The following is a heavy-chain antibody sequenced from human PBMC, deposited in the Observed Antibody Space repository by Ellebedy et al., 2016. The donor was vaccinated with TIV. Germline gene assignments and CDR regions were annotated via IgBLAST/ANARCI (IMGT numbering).Heavy chain of an antibody. J-gene: IGHJ5*02. Sequence: ASVKVSCKASGYTFTSYGISWVRQAPGQGLEWMGWISAYNGNTNYVQRFQGRVTMTTETSTSTAYMELRSLGSDDTAVYYCARGGDVLTGYENWFDPWGQGTLVTVSS. CDR3: ARGGDVLTGYENWFDP. D-gene: IGHD3-9*01. CDR1: GYTFTSYG. V-gene: IGHV1-18*04. CDR2: ISAYNGNT.